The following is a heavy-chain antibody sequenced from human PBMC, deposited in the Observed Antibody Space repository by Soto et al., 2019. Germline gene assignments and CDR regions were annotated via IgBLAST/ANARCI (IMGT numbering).Heavy chain of an antibody. CDR2: ISSYNGNT. D-gene: IGHD3-9*01. CDR1: GYTFTSYG. V-gene: IGHV1-18*01. CDR3: ARDLTDTYYDILTGYTPGGFDP. Sequence: ASVKVSCKASGYTFTSYGISWVRQAPGQGLEWMGWISSYNGNTNYAQKLQGRVTMTTDTSTSTAYMELRSLRSDDTAVYYCARDLTDTYYDILTGYTPGGFDPWGQGTLVTVS. J-gene: IGHJ5*02.